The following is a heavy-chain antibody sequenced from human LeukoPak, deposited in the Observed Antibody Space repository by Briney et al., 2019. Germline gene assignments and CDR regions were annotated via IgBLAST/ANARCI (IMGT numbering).Heavy chain of an antibody. CDR1: DDFISTSNSY. Sequence: SETLCLTCTVSDDFISTSNSYWGWIRQPPGKGLEWIGSLYYSGNTYYNPSLKSRVTISVDTSKNQLSLRLSSVTAADTAVYYCARHPHYYFDNSARWGQGTLVTVSS. CDR2: LYYSGNT. CDR3: ARHPHYYFDNSAR. J-gene: IGHJ4*02. V-gene: IGHV4-39*01. D-gene: IGHD3-22*01.